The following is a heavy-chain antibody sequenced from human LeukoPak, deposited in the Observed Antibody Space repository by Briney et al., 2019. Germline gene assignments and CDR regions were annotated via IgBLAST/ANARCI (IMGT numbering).Heavy chain of an antibody. CDR3: ARIDSMSWYYFDY. J-gene: IGHJ4*02. CDR2: MHPSGNA. V-gene: IGHV4-61*02. Sequence: ASQTLSLTCTVSGGSISSGSYYWSWIRQPAGKGLEWIGRMHPSGNADYSPSLKSRVTLSIDTSKNQFSLKLNSVTAADTAVYFCARIDSMSWYYFDYWARECWLPSPQ. D-gene: IGHD3-22*01. CDR1: GGSISSGSYY.